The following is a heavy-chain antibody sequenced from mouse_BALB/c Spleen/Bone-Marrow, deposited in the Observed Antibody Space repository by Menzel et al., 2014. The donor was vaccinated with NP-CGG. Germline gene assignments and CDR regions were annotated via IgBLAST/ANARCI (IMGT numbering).Heavy chain of an antibody. CDR1: GYTFTSYR. CDR3: ARGEDYYSSSSFAY. Sequence: DLAKPRVSVKLPCKASGYTFTSYRTNWIKQRFGQGSEWIGRIAPGSGSTYYNEMFKGKATLTVDTSSSSAYIQLSSLSSEDSAVYFCARGEDYYSSSSFAYWGQGALVTISA. CDR2: IAPGSGST. V-gene: IGHV1S41*01. D-gene: IGHD1-1*01. J-gene: IGHJ3*01.